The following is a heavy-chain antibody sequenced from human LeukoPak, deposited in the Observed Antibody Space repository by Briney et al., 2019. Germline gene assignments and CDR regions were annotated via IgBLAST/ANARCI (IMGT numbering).Heavy chain of an antibody. CDR3: VRGGAYYFDY. CDR1: GYTLSELS. V-gene: IGHV1-24*01. CDR2: FDPEDGET. D-gene: IGHD1-26*01. Sequence: ASVKVSCKVSGYTLSELSMHWVRQAPGKGLEWMGSFDPEDGETIYAQNFQGRVTMTRDMSTSTVYMELSSLRSEDTAVYYCVRGGAYYFDYWGQGTLVTVSS. J-gene: IGHJ4*02.